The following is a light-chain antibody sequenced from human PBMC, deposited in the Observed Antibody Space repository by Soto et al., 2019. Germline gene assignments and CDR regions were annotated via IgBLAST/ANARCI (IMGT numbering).Light chain of an antibody. Sequence: EAVLTQSPGTLSLSPGERATLSCRASQSISSGFLAWYQQKFGQAPRLLIYGASSRATGIPDRFSASGSGTDFTLNISRLEPEDSAVYYCQLLTFGGGTKVEIK. CDR1: QSISSGF. CDR2: GAS. J-gene: IGKJ4*01. V-gene: IGKV3-20*01. CDR3: QLLT.